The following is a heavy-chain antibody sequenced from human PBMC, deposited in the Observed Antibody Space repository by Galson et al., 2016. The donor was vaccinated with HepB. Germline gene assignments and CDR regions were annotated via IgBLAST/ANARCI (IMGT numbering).Heavy chain of an antibody. Sequence: SVKVSCKASGYTFTSYGIHWVRQAPGQRLEWMGWINAANGYTKYSQKFQGRVSITRDTSASTAYMELSSLTSEDTTVYYCARVMAVAGTMSAFNIWSQGTMVTVSS. D-gene: IGHD6-19*01. CDR3: ARVMAVAGTMSAFNI. CDR2: INAANGYT. J-gene: IGHJ3*02. CDR1: GYTFTSYG. V-gene: IGHV1-3*01.